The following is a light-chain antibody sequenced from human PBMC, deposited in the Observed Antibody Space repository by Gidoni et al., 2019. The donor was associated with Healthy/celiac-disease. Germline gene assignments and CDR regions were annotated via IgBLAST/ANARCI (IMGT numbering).Light chain of an antibody. CDR3: QSYDSSLSGSYV. CDR2: GNS. V-gene: IGLV1-40*01. Sequence: QSVLTQPPSVPGAPGQGVTISCTGSRSNIGAGYDVHWYQQLPGTAPKLLIYGNSNRPSGVPYRFSGSKSGTSASLAITGLQAEDEADYYCQSYDSSLSGSYVFGTGTKVTVL. J-gene: IGLJ1*01. CDR1: RSNIGAGYD.